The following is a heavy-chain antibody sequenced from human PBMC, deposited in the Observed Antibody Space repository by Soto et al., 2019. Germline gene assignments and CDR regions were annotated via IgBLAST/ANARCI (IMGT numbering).Heavy chain of an antibody. CDR1: GFTFSSFA. V-gene: IGHV3-23*01. Sequence: EVQLLESGGGLVQPGGSLRLSCVASGFTFSSFAMSWVRQAPGQGLEWVSTLSGSGGDTYYADSVNGRFTISRDKSKNTLYLQMDRLRVEDTAVYYCAKRGGYDYVWKSYRPDYWGQGTLVSVSS. J-gene: IGHJ4*02. CDR2: LSGSGGDT. D-gene: IGHD3-16*02. CDR3: AKRGGYDYVWKSYRPDY.